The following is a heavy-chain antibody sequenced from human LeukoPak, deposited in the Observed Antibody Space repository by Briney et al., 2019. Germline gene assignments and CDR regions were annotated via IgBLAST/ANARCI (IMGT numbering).Heavy chain of an antibody. J-gene: IGHJ4*02. CDR3: AKDRYSSSWYDY. CDR1: GFTFSSYA. CDR2: ISGSGGSA. D-gene: IGHD6-13*01. V-gene: IGHV3-23*01. Sequence: PGGSLRLSCAASGFTFSSYAMSWVRQAPGKGLEWVSAISGSGGSAYYADSVKGRFTISGDNSKNTLYLQMNSLRAEDTAVYYCAKDRYSSSWYDYWGQGTLVTVSS.